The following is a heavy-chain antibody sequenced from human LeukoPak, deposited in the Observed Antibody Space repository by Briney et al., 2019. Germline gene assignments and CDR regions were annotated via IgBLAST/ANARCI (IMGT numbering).Heavy chain of an antibody. Sequence: ASVKVSCKASGYTFTSYYMHWVRQAPGQGLEWMGIINPSGGSTSYAQKFQGRVTMTRDMSTSTVYMELSSLRSEDTAVYFCARDLGGVAGPSSGYNWFDPWGQGTLVTVSS. CDR1: GYTFTSYY. J-gene: IGHJ5*02. CDR3: ARDLGGVAGPSSGYNWFDP. D-gene: IGHD3-22*01. CDR2: INPSGGST. V-gene: IGHV1-46*01.